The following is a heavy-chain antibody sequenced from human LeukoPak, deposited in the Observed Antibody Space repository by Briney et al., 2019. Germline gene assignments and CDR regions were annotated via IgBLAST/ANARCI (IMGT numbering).Heavy chain of an antibody. Sequence: GGSLRLSCAASGFTFDDYAMHWVRQAPGKGLEWVSGISWNSGTIYYADSVKGRFTISRDDAKNSLYLQMNSLRAEDTAVYYCARGGVYSSSAPDYWGQGTLVTVSS. J-gene: IGHJ4*02. CDR3: ARGGVYSSSAPDY. D-gene: IGHD6-6*01. V-gene: IGHV3-9*01. CDR2: ISWNSGTI. CDR1: GFTFDDYA.